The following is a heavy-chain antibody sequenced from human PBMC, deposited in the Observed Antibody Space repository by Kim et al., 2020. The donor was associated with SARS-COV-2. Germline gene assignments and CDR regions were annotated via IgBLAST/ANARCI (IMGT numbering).Heavy chain of an antibody. CDR1: GGSISSGDYY. D-gene: IGHD2-21*02. J-gene: IGHJ4*02. CDR2: IYYSGST. Sequence: SETLSLTCTVSGGSISSGDYYWSWIRQPPGKGLEWIGYIYYSGSTYYNPSLKSRVTLSVDTSKTQFSLKLSSVTAADTAVYYCARVQVRRHIVVVTASRHYLDDWGQGTLVTVSS. CDR3: ARVQVRRHIVVVTASRHYLDD. V-gene: IGHV4-30-4*01.